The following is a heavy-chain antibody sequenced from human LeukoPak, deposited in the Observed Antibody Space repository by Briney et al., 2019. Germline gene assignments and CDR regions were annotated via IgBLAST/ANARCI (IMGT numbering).Heavy chain of an antibody. CDR2: IGVVSDT. CDR3: ARGGRSSDTFDF. Sequence: PGGSLRLSCAASGFVFSRKDMHRIRQVRGKGLEWVSTIGVVSDTYYSDSVKGRFFISREDDKNSLYLQMNSLTAGDTGVYYCARGGRSSDTFDFGGQGTLVTVSS. V-gene: IGHV3-13*01. D-gene: IGHD1-26*01. CDR1: GFVFSRKD. J-gene: IGHJ4*02.